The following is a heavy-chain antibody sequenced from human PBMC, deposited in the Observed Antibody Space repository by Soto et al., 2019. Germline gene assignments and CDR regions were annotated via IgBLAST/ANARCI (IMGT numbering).Heavy chain of an antibody. CDR2: LSFDASKK. D-gene: IGHD1-26*01. J-gene: IGHJ4*02. CDR1: GFNFSEYG. V-gene: IGHV3-30*03. Sequence: QVQLVESGGGVVQPGRSLRLSCAASGFNFSEYGMHWFRQSPGKGLELVALLSFDASKKYYADSVKRRFTISRDTSRNTLYLQMNSLRVEDTAVYYCRVGVADWGQGTRVTVSS. CDR3: RVGVAD.